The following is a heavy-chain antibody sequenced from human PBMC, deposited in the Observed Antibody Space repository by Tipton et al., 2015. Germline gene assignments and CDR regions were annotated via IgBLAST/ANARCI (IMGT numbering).Heavy chain of an antibody. V-gene: IGHV4-30-4*01. Sequence: TLSLTCTVSNGSISSGNHYWAWVRQPPGKGLEWIGYGYYSGSPYYNPSLKSRVTISVDSSKNQFSLHLTSLTAADTATYFCASGKQAGLRIDSWGQGILVTVSS. CDR3: ASGKQAGLRIDS. CDR1: NGSISSGNHY. J-gene: IGHJ4*02. CDR2: GYYSGSP. D-gene: IGHD6-19*01.